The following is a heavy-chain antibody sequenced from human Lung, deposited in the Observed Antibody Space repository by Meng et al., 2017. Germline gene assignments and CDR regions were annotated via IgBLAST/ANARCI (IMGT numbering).Heavy chain of an antibody. V-gene: IGHV7-4-1*02. Sequence: QVQLVQSGSELKKPRASVKSSCKASGYTFTTYAMNWVRQAPGQGLEWMGWINTDTRNPTYAQGFTGRFVFSLDTSVSTAYLQISSLMAEDTAIYYCARGDLGMSGYYYTVHWGQGTLVTVSS. CDR1: GYTFTTYA. J-gene: IGHJ4*02. CDR2: INTDTRNP. CDR3: ARGDLGMSGYYYTVH. D-gene: IGHD3-22*01.